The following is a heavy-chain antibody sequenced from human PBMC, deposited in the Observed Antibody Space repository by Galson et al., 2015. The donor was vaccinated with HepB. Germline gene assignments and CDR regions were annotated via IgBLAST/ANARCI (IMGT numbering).Heavy chain of an antibody. D-gene: IGHD3-9*01. CDR1: GFTFSSYA. Sequence: SLRLSCAASGFTFSSYAMHWVRQAPGKGLEWVAVISYDGSNKYYADSVKGRFTISRDNSKNTLYLQMNSLRAEDTAVYYCAKDLVLRYFDWSLDYWGQGTLVTVSS. V-gene: IGHV3-30*04. CDR3: AKDLVLRYFDWSLDY. J-gene: IGHJ4*02. CDR2: ISYDGSNK.